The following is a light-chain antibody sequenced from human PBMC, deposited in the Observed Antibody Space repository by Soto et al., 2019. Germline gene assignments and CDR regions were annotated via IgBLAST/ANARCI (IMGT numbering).Light chain of an antibody. V-gene: IGKV3-15*01. CDR3: QQYNNWPRT. CDR2: DTS. CDR1: HSVGST. J-gene: IGKJ1*01. Sequence: EVVMTQSPSTLSVSPGERATLSCRASHSVGSTLAWYQQKPGQAPRLLMYDTSTRATGIPARFSGSGSGTEFTLTISSLQSEDFAVYYCQQYNNWPRTFGQGTKVDIK.